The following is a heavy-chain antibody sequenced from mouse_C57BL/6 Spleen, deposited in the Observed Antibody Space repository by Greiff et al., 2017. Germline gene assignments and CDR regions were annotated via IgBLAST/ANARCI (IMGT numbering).Heavy chain of an antibody. CDR2: IHPNSGST. D-gene: IGHD2-4*01. V-gene: IGHV1-64*01. Sequence: VQLQQPGAELVKPGASVKLSCKASGYTFTSYWMHWVKQRPGQGLEWIGMIHPNSGSTNYNEKFKSKATLTVDKSSSTAYMQLSSLTSEDSAVYYCAIDYDGWYFDVWGTGTTVTVSS. CDR1: GYTFTSYW. CDR3: AIDYDGWYFDV. J-gene: IGHJ1*03.